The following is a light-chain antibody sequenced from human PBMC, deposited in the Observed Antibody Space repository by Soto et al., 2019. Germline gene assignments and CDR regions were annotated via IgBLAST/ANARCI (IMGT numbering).Light chain of an antibody. V-gene: IGKV1-5*03. J-gene: IGKJ1*01. CDR2: RSS. CDR3: QQYYIYAT. CDR1: PTISNY. Sequence: DIQMTQSPSTLSASVGERVTITCRASPTISNYLTWYQQRPGKAPKLLIYRSSILQNGVPSRFSGSGSGTEFTLTISSLQPDDFATYYCQQYYIYATFGQGTRVEI.